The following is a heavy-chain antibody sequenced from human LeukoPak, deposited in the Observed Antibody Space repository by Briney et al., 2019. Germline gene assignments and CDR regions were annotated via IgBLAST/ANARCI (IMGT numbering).Heavy chain of an antibody. CDR2: INHSGST. CDR3: ARTTTVTTSAFDI. J-gene: IGHJ3*02. Sequence: SETPSLTCAVYGGSFTGYYWSWIRQPPGKGLEWIGEINHSGSTNYNPSLKSRVTISVDTSKNQFSLKLSSVTAADTAVYYCARTTTVTTSAFDIWGQGTMVTVSS. D-gene: IGHD4-17*01. CDR1: GGSFTGYY. V-gene: IGHV4-34*01.